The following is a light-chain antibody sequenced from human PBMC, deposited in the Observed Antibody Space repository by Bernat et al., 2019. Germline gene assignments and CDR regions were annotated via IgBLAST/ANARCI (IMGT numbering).Light chain of an antibody. CDR1: SSNIGGNT. Sequence: QSVLTQPPSMSGTPGQRVTISCSGSSSNIGGNTVNWYQQLPGTAPRLVVYINNQRSSGFPERFSGSKSGTLASLAISGLQSEDEADYYCASWDDSLNGVLFGGGAKLTVL. J-gene: IGLJ3*02. V-gene: IGLV1-44*01. CDR3: ASWDDSLNGVL. CDR2: INN.